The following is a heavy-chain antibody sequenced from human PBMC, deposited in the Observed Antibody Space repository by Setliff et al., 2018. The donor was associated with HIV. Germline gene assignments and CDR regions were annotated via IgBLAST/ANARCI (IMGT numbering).Heavy chain of an antibody. J-gene: IGHJ4*02. Sequence: SVKVSCKASGGTFRSFGISWVRQAPGKGLEWVGGINPMCGTANYEQKYLGRVTIRADESTITAHLELSSLTYEDTAVFYCVRDGASGYLSNWGQGTPVTVSS. V-gene: IGHV1-69*13. CDR3: VRDGASGYLSN. D-gene: IGHD5-12*01. CDR1: GGTFRSFG. CDR2: INPMCGTA.